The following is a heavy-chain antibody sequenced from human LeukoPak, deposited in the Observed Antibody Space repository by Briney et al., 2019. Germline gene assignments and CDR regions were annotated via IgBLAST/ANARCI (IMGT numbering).Heavy chain of an antibody. CDR1: GFTFSSYS. Sequence: GGSLRLSCAASGFTFSSYSMNWVPEAPGKGLEWVSSISSSSSYIYYADSVKGRFTISRDNAKNSLYLQMNSLRAEDTAVYYCARVGAKKGFDYWGQGTLVTVSS. V-gene: IGHV3-21*01. CDR2: ISSSSSYI. D-gene: IGHD1-26*01. CDR3: ARVGAKKGFDY. J-gene: IGHJ4*02.